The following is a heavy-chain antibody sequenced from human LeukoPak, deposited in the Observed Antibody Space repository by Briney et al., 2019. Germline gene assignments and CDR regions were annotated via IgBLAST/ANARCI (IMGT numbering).Heavy chain of an antibody. CDR3: AKSGYNRVDY. J-gene: IGHJ4*02. V-gene: IGHV1-2*02. CDR2: INPNSGGT. CDR1: ESTFTGYY. D-gene: IGHD5-24*01. Sequence: ASVKDSLKSSESTFTGYYMHWVRPAPGQRLERMGWINPNSGGTNYAQKFQGRVTMNSDTSISTAYMELSRLRSDDTAVYYWAKSGYNRVDYWGQGTRVTVSS.